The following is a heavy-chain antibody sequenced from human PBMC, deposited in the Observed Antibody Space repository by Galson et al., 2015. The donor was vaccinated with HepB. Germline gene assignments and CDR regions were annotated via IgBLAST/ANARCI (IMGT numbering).Heavy chain of an antibody. CDR1: GLTFSSFA. J-gene: IGHJ6*03. V-gene: IGHV3-23*01. CDR3: AKNKGAGPHYNYCMAV. CDR2: IVGSGTGT. Sequence: SLRLSCAASGLTFSSFAMSWVRQAPGKGLEWVSMIVGSGTGTQYADSVKGRFTISRDNSKNTLYLQMDSLRGEDTAVYYCAKNKGAGPHYNYCMAVWGKGTTVTVSS. D-gene: IGHD1-26*01.